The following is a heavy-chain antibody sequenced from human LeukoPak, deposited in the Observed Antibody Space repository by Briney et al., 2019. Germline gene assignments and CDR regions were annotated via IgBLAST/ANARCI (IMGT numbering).Heavy chain of an antibody. J-gene: IGHJ6*03. Sequence: PSETLSLTCAVYGGSFSGYYWSWIRQPPGKGLEWIGEISRSGSTNYNPSLERRVTISVDTSKNQFSLKLSSVTAADTAVYCCTREVYSSGRDGGYYYHMDVWGKGTTVIVSS. CDR2: ISRSGST. D-gene: IGHD6-19*01. CDR1: GGSFSGYY. V-gene: IGHV4-34*01. CDR3: TREVYSSGRDGGYYYHMDV.